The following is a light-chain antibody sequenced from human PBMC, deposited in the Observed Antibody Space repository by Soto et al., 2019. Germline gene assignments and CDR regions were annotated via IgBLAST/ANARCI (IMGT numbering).Light chain of an antibody. CDR3: QQYNDWPPIT. CDR1: QSVSSN. V-gene: IGKV3-15*01. CDR2: YAS. J-gene: IGKJ5*01. Sequence: EIMMTQSPATLSVSPGETVTLSCGASQSVSSNLAWYQQRPGQAPRLLIYYASTRATGVPARFSGSGSGTEFTLTISSLQSEDFALYYCQQYNDWPPITFGQGTRLEIK.